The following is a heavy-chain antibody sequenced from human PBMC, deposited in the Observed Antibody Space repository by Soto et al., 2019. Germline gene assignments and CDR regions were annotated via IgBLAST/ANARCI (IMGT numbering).Heavy chain of an antibody. V-gene: IGHV4-59*01. D-gene: IGHD3-22*01. Sequence: QVQLQESGPGLVKPSETLSLTCTVSGGSISSYYWSWIRQPPGKGLEWIGYIYYSGSTNYNPSLKSRVTRSVDKSKNQFSLKLSSVTAADTAVYYCAGLDYYDSSGYSNYFDYWGQGTLVTVSS. CDR2: IYYSGST. J-gene: IGHJ4*02. CDR1: GGSISSYY. CDR3: AGLDYYDSSGYSNYFDY.